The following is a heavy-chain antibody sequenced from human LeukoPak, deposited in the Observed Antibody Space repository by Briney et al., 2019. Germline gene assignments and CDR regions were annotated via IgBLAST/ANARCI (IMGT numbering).Heavy chain of an antibody. D-gene: IGHD6-13*01. V-gene: IGHV1-8*01. CDR3: ATSYSRSWSNIDS. Sequence: ASVKVSCKASXXXXXXYXXNXVXXXXXXXXXXXGWMNANNGNTGYAQKFQGRVTMTRDTSMSTAYMELSSLTSEDTAVYYCATSYSRSWSNIDSWGQGTLVTVSS. CDR1: XXXXXXYX. J-gene: IGHJ4*02. CDR2: MNANNGNT.